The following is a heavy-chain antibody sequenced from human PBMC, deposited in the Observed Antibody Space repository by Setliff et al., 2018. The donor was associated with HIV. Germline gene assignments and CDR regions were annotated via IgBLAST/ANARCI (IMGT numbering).Heavy chain of an antibody. J-gene: IGHJ4*02. Sequence: GGSLRLSCAASEFTLSGYSMSWVRQVPGKGLEWVSAIDPSGSRIFYSDSVKGRFTISRDNSKNTLYLQMNSLTAEDTAVYYCAKVDNGHCTSARCRDFDYWGQGTLVTAPQ. D-gene: IGHD2-2*03. CDR3: AKVDNGHCTSARCRDFDY. CDR2: IDPSGSRI. V-gene: IGHV3-23*01. CDR1: EFTLSGYS.